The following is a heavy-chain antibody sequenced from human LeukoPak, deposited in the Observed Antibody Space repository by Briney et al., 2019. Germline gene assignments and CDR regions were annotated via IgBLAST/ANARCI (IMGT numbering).Heavy chain of an antibody. CDR2: INHSGST. J-gene: IGHJ4*02. Sequence: SETLSLTCAVSGGSISSSNWWSWVRQPPGKGLEWIGEINHSGSTNYNPSLKSRVTISVDTSKNQFSLKLSSVTAADTAVYYCARGAGYSYGSDFDYWGQGTLVTVSS. D-gene: IGHD5-18*01. V-gene: IGHV4-4*02. CDR3: ARGAGYSYGSDFDY. CDR1: GGSISSSNW.